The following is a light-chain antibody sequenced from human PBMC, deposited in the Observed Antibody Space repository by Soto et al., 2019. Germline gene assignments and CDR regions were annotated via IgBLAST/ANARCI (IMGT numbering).Light chain of an antibody. Sequence: EIVLTQSPGTLSLSPGQRATLSCRASQSVTSNYLTWYQQKPGQAPRLLIYGASSRTTGIPERFSGSVSGTDFSLTISRLEPEDFAVYYGQQYGSSPDTFGQGSMLEIK. V-gene: IGKV3-20*01. CDR3: QQYGSSPDT. J-gene: IGKJ2*01. CDR2: GAS. CDR1: QSVTSNY.